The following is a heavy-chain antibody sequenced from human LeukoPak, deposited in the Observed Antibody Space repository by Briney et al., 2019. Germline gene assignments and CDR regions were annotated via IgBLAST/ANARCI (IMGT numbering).Heavy chain of an antibody. Sequence: SETLSLTCTVSGGSISSYYWSWIRQPPGKGLEWIGYIYYSGSTNYNPSLKSRVTISVDTSKNQFSLKLSSVTAADTAVYYCARVSAVGATDFDYWGQGTLVTVSS. D-gene: IGHD1-26*01. CDR2: IYYSGST. V-gene: IGHV4-59*01. CDR3: ARVSAVGATDFDY. J-gene: IGHJ4*02. CDR1: GGSISSYY.